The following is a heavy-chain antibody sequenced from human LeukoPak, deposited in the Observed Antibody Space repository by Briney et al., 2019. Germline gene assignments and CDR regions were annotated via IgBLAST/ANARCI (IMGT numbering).Heavy chain of an antibody. CDR2: ISSSSSYI. D-gene: IGHD3-3*01. J-gene: IGHJ6*02. CDR1: GFTFSSYS. Sequence: PGGSLRLSCAASGFTFSSYSMNWDRQAPGKGLEWVSSISSSSSYIYYADSVKGRFTISRDNAKNSLYLQMNSLRAEDTAVYYCARDIRFLEWLPDQYYGMDVWGQGTTVTVSS. V-gene: IGHV3-21*01. CDR3: ARDIRFLEWLPDQYYGMDV.